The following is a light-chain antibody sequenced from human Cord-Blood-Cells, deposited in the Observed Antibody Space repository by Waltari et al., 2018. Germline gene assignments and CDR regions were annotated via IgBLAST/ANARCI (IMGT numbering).Light chain of an antibody. CDR1: QSVSSY. Sequence: EIVLTQSPATLSLSPGERATLSCRVSQSVSSYLAWYQQKPGQAPRLLIYDASNRATGIPARFSGSGSGIDFTLTISSLEPEDFAVYYCQQRSNWLYTFGQGTKLEIK. CDR3: QQRSNWLYT. V-gene: IGKV3-11*01. J-gene: IGKJ2*01. CDR2: DAS.